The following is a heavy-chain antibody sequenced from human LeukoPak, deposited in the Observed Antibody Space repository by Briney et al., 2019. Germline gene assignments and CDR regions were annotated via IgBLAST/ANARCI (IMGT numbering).Heavy chain of an antibody. CDR2: IYYSGST. Sequence: SETLSLTCTVSGGSISSSSYYWGWIRQPPGKGLEWIGSIYYSGSTYYNPSLKSRVTISVDTSKNQFSLKLSSVTAADTAVYYCARRGSGRVAGLTCRDRCAFDTWGQGTMVTVSS. V-gene: IGHV4-39*01. CDR3: ARRGSGRVAGLTCRDRCAFDT. D-gene: IGHD6-19*01. CDR1: GGSISSSSYY. J-gene: IGHJ3*02.